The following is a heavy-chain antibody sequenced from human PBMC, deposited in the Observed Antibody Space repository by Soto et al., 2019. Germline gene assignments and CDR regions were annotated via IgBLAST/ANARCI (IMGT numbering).Heavy chain of an antibody. V-gene: IGHV3-21*01. CDR3: TRDTSRDSSARGWFDP. CDR1: GFTFRSFT. J-gene: IGHJ5*02. CDR2: ISSNSAYI. Sequence: AGGSLRLSCAASGFTFRSFTMNWVRQAPGKGLEWVSTISSNSAYIYYTDALRGRFTISRDNAKNSLHLQMNSLRAEDTAVYYCTRDTSRDSSARGWFDPWGPGTLVTVSS. D-gene: IGHD6-13*01.